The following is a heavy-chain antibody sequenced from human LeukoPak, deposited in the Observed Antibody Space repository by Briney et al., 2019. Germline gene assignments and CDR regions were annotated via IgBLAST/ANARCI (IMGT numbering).Heavy chain of an antibody. CDR3: ARGLVGYDYPYYGMDV. Sequence: GGSLRLSCAASGFTFSSYAMSWVRQAPGKGLEWVSAISGSGGSTYYADSVKGRFTISRDNSKNTLYLQMNSLRAEDTAVYYCARGLVGYDYPYYGMDVWGQGTTVTVSS. CDR2: ISGSGGST. CDR1: GFTFSSYA. J-gene: IGHJ6*02. D-gene: IGHD5-12*01. V-gene: IGHV3-23*01.